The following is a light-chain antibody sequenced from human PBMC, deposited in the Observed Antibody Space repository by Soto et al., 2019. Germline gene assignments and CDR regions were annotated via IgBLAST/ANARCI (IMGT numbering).Light chain of an antibody. CDR1: QSVSSSY. CDR2: DAS. V-gene: IGKV3D-20*02. CDR3: QQRSNWPLT. J-gene: IGKJ4*01. Sequence: EIVMTQSPATLSVSPGERATLSCRASQSVSSSYLAWYQQKPGQAPRLLIYDASNRATGIPARFSGSGSGTDFTLTISSLEPEDFAVYYCQQRSNWPLTFGGGTKADI.